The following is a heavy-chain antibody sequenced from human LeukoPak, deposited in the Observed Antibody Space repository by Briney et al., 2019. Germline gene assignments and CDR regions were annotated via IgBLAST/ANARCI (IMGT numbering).Heavy chain of an antibody. V-gene: IGHV4-59*01. CDR3: ARTYGSSGLGYFDL. CDR2: IYYSGST. CDR1: GGSISSYY. J-gene: IGHJ2*01. Sequence: PSETLSLTCTVSGGSISSYYGSWIRQPPGKGLEWIGYIYYSGSTNYSPSLKSRLTISVDTSKNQFSLKLSSVTAADTAVYYCARTYGSSGLGYFDLWGRGTLVTVSS. D-gene: IGHD6-13*01.